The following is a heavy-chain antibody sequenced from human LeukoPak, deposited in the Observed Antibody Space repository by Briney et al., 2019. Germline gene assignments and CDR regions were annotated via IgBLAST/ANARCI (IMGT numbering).Heavy chain of an antibody. CDR2: IYPGDSDT. Sequence: GESLKISCKGSGYSFTSYWIGWVRQMPGKGLEWMGIIYPGDSDTRYSPSFQGQVTISADKSISTAYLQWSSLKASDTAVYYCARQHVRDSSGWYNRARRFDYWGQGTLVTVSS. CDR3: ARQHVRDSSGWYNRARRFDY. D-gene: IGHD6-19*01. J-gene: IGHJ4*02. V-gene: IGHV5-51*01. CDR1: GYSFTSYW.